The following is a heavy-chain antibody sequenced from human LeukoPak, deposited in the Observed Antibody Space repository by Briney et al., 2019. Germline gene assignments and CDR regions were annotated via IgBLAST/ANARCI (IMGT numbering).Heavy chain of an antibody. CDR1: GGSISSGGYY. CDR3: ARAYGYNSGFVDY. J-gene: IGHJ4*02. D-gene: IGHD5-24*01. CDR2: IYYSGST. V-gene: IGHV4-31*03. Sequence: SQTLSLTCTVSGGSISSGGYYWSWIRQHPGKGLEWIGCIYYSGSTYYNPSLKSRVTISVDTSKNQFSLKLSSVTAADTAVYYCARAYGYNSGFVDYWGQGTLVTVSS.